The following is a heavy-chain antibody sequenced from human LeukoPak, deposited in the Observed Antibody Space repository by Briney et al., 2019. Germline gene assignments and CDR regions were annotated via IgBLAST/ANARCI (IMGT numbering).Heavy chain of an antibody. D-gene: IGHD3-3*01. CDR3: ARLSLRYYDFWSGYRTFDY. J-gene: IGHJ4*02. V-gene: IGHV4-34*01. CDR1: GGSFSGYY. CDR2: INHSGST. Sequence: SETLSLTCAVYGGSFSGYYWSWIRQPPGKGLEWIGEINHSGSTNYNPSPKSRVTISVDTSKNQFSLKLSSVTAADTAVYYCARLSLRYYDFWSGYRTFDYWGQGTLVTVSS.